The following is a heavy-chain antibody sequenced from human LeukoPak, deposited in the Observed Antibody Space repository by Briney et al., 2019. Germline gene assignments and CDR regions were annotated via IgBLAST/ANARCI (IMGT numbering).Heavy chain of an antibody. Sequence: ASVKVSCKASGYTFTSYGISWVRQAPGQGLEWMGWISAYNGNTNYAQKLQGRVTMTTDTSTSTAYMELRSLRSDDTAVYYCARMGGGYDFWSGSDWSDPWGQGTLVTVSS. D-gene: IGHD3-3*01. V-gene: IGHV1-18*01. J-gene: IGHJ5*02. CDR1: GYTFTSYG. CDR3: ARMGGGYDFWSGSDWSDP. CDR2: ISAYNGNT.